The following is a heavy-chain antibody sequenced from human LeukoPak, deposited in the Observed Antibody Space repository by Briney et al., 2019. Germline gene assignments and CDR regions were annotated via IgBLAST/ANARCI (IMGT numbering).Heavy chain of an antibody. CDR2: IYYSGST. D-gene: IGHD3-16*02. Sequence: SETLSLTCTVSGGSISSGGYYWSWIRQHPGKGLEWIGYIYYSGSTSYNPSLKSRVTISVDTSKNQFSLKLSSVTAADTAVYYCARGPVHYDYVWGSYRHSRIDYWGQGTLVTVSS. V-gene: IGHV4-31*03. CDR1: GGSISSGGYY. J-gene: IGHJ4*02. CDR3: ARGPVHYDYVWGSYRHSRIDY.